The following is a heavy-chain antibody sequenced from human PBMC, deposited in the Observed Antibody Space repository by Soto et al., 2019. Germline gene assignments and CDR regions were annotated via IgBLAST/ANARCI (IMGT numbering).Heavy chain of an antibody. CDR1: GFTFSSYA. V-gene: IGHV3-30-3*01. CDR3: ARSLWEWWYPGDGGMDV. D-gene: IGHD2-15*01. J-gene: IGHJ6*02. CDR2: ISYDGSNK. Sequence: GGSLRLSCAASGFTFSSYAMHWVRQAPGKGLEWVAVISYDGSNKYYADSVKGRFTISRDNSKNTLYLHMNSLRAEDTAVYYCARSLWEWWYPGDGGMDVWGQGTTVTVSS.